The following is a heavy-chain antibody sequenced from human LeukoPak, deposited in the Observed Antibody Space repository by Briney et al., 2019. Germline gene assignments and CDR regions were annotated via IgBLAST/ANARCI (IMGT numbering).Heavy chain of an antibody. CDR1: GFTFSNYW. V-gene: IGHV3-7*01. Sequence: PGGSLRLSCAASGFTFSNYWMTWVRQAPGKGLQWVASIRQDANVKYYVDSVKGRFTISRDSAENSLYLQMNSLRAEDTAVYYCARWADDSGIYYIASWGQGSLVIVSS. D-gene: IGHD3-10*01. J-gene: IGHJ4*02. CDR2: IRQDANVK. CDR3: ARWADDSGIYYIAS.